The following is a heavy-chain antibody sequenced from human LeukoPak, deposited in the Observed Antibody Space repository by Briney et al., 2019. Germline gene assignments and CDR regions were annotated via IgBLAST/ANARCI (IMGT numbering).Heavy chain of an antibody. Sequence: GGSLRLSCAASGFVFTNYFMSWVRQAPGKGLEWVAVISYDGSNKYYADSVKGRFTISRDNSKNTLYLQMNSLRAEDTAVYYCASTGSGATTIDYWGQGTLVTVSS. J-gene: IGHJ4*02. CDR1: GFVFTNYF. CDR2: ISYDGSNK. D-gene: IGHD1-26*01. CDR3: ASTGSGATTIDY. V-gene: IGHV3-30-3*01.